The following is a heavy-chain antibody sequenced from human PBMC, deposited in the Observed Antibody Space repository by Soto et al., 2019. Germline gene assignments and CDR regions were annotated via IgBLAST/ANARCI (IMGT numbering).Heavy chain of an antibody. V-gene: IGHV4-39*01. CDR1: GGSISSSSYY. CDR3: ARHVSVRGFASYFQK. D-gene: IGHD3-9*01. Sequence: QLQVQESGPGLVKPSETLSLTCTVSGGSISSSSYYWAWIRQPPGKGLEWIGNINYSGNTYSNPSLRFRVANYVDTSKCQFSLEMTFLFGAHTSGYFCARHVSVRGFASYFQKWGQGTLVTVSS. J-gene: IGHJ4*02. CDR2: INYSGNT.